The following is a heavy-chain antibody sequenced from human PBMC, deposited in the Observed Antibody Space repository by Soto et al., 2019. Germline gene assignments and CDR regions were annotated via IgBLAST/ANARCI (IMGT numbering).Heavy chain of an antibody. CDR1: GFTFSKCW. Sequence: EGQLVQSGGGLAQPGKSLRLSCAASGFTFSKCWMHWVLQVPGKGPLLVSYISSDGTTTDYADSVKGRFTISRDNAKDTLYLQMESLRAEDTAVYYCAIQDCTNDVCLEAAVTVGGALESWGQGTLVTVSS. D-gene: IGHD2-8*01. CDR2: ISSDGTTT. J-gene: IGHJ1*01. V-gene: IGHV3-74*01. CDR3: AIQDCTNDVCLEAAVTVGGALES.